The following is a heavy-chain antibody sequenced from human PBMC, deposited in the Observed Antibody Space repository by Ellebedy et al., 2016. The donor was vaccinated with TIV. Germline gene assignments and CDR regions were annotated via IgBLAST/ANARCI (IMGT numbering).Heavy chain of an antibody. Sequence: GESLKISCAASGFTFSTYPMNWVRQAPGKGLEWVSIISANVGTTYYSYSVKGRFTISRDNSKNTLFLQLISLIAEDTALYFCARRSTDFAFDSWGQGTLVTVSS. CDR2: ISANVGTT. D-gene: IGHD3/OR15-3a*01. CDR3: ARRSTDFAFDS. CDR1: GFTFSTYP. V-gene: IGHV3-23*01. J-gene: IGHJ4*02.